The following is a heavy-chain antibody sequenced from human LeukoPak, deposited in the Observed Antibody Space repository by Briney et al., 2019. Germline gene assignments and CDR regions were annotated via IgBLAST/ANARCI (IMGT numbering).Heavy chain of an antibody. D-gene: IGHD3-10*01. J-gene: IGHJ4*02. CDR3: ARTLLLWFGELPRRYYFDY. V-gene: IGHV4-39*07. CDR2: IYYSGST. CDR1: GGSISSSSYY. Sequence: SETLSLTCTVSGGSISSSSYYWGWIRQPPGKGLEWIGSIYYSGSTYYNPSLKSRVTISVDTSKNQFSLKLSSVTAADTAVYYCARTLLLWFGELPRRYYFDYWGQGTLVTVSS.